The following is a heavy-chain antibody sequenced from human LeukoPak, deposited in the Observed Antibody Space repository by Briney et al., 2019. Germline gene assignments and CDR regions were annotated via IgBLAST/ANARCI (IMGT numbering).Heavy chain of an antibody. J-gene: IGHJ4*02. Sequence: GGSLRLSCAASGFTFSSYGMHWVRQAPGKGLEWVAFIRHDGSNKYYADSVKGRFTISRDNSKNTLYLQMNSLRAEDTAVYYCAKDGTWIQLWPDRGGFDYWGQGTLVTVSS. CDR1: GFTFSSYG. V-gene: IGHV3-30*02. CDR3: AKDGTWIQLWPDRGGFDY. CDR2: IRHDGSNK. D-gene: IGHD5-18*01.